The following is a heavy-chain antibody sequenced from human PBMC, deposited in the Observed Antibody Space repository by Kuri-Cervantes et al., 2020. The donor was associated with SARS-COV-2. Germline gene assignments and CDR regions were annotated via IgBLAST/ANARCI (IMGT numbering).Heavy chain of an antibody. CDR1: GFTFSGSG. D-gene: IGHD3-10*01. CDR3: ARRAMVRGMYYFDY. CDR2: IRSKDKNYAT. Sequence: GGSLRLSCAASGFTFSGSGMHWVRQASGKGLEWVGRIRSKDKNYATACAASLKGRFTISRDDAKNTAYLQMNSLETEDTAAYYCARRAMVRGMYYFDYWGQGTLVTVSS. J-gene: IGHJ4*02. V-gene: IGHV3-73*01.